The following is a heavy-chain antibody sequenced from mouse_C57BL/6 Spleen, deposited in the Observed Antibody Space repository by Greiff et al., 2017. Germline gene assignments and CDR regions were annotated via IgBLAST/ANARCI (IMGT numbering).Heavy chain of an antibody. J-gene: IGHJ4*01. Sequence: DVQLQESGPGLVKPSQSLSLTCSVTGYSITSGYYWNWIRQFPGNKLEWMGYISYDGSNNYNPSLKNRISITRDTSKNQFFLKLNSVTTEDTATYYCAREDYGSSYEAMDYWGQGTSVTVSS. V-gene: IGHV3-6*01. CDR3: AREDYGSSYEAMDY. D-gene: IGHD1-1*01. CDR1: GYSITSGYY. CDR2: ISYDGSN.